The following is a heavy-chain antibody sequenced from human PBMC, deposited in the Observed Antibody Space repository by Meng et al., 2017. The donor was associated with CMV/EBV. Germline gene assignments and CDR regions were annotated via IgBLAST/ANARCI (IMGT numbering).Heavy chain of an antibody. CDR1: VGVFSSYA. CDR3: AREGKTWNDVAFDY. Sequence: QLQLVQPEVGGNNSGPWVQVSCKASVGVFSSYAISWGWQGPGQGLGWKGRVMPIYGTANYDQKFQGRVTITADESTSTAYTEMSSLRSEDTAVDYCAREGKTWNDVAFDYWGQGTLVTVSS. CDR2: VMPIYGTA. D-gene: IGHD1-1*01. J-gene: IGHJ4*02. V-gene: IGHV1-69*15.